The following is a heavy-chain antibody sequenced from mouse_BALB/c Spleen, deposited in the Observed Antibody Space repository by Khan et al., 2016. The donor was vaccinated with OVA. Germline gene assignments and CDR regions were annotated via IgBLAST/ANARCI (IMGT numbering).Heavy chain of an antibody. J-gene: IGHJ4*01. CDR3: ARSNYYGSGLYAMDY. CDR2: IAPGSGST. CDR1: GYTFTSYW. Sequence: DLVKPGASVKLSCKAPGYTFTSYWINWIKQRPGQGLEWIGRIAPGSGSTSYSEMFQDKSTLTVDTSSTTAYIQLASLSSEDSAVFFCARSNYYGSGLYAMDYWGQGTSVTVSS. V-gene: IGHV1S41*01. D-gene: IGHD1-1*01.